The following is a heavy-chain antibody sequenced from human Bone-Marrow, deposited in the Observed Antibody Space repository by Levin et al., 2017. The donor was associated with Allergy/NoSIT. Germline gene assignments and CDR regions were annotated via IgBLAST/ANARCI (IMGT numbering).Heavy chain of an antibody. J-gene: IGHJ5*02. V-gene: IGHV1-69*02. CDR2: IIPILGIA. CDR1: GGTFSSYT. D-gene: IGHD6-19*01. CDR3: ARVGPPGIAVAGSYNWFDP. Sequence: PAASVKVSCKASGGTFSSYTISWVRQAPGQGLEWMGRIIPILGIANYAQKFQGRVTITADKSTSTAYMELSSLRSEDTAVYYCARVGPPGIAVAGSYNWFDPWGQGTLVTVSS.